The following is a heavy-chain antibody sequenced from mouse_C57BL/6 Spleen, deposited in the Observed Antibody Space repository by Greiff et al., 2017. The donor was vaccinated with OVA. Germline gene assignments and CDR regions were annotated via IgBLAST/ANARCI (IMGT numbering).Heavy chain of an antibody. CDR2: IYPRDGST. D-gene: IGHD1-1*01. CDR3: ARGREFIFDY. Sequence: VQLQQSGAELMKPGASVKLSCKASGYTFTSYDINWVKQRPGQGLEWIGWIYPRDGSTKYNEKLKGKATLTVDTSSSTAYMELHSLTSEDSAVYFCARGREFIFDYWGQGTTLTVSS. J-gene: IGHJ2*01. CDR1: GYTFTSYD. V-gene: IGHV1-85*01.